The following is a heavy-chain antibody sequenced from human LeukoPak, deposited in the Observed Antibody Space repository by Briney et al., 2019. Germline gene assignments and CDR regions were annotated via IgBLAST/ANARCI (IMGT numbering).Heavy chain of an antibody. J-gene: IGHJ4*02. CDR2: INPNSGGT. Sequence: ASVKVSCKASGYTFTGHYMHWVRQAPGQGLEWMGWINPNSGGTNYAQKFQGRVTMTRDTSISTAYMELSRLRSDDTAVYYCARVLVPRDSSGYYKTFDYWGQGTLVTVSS. CDR1: GYTFTGHY. D-gene: IGHD3-22*01. CDR3: ARVLVPRDSSGYYKTFDY. V-gene: IGHV1-2*02.